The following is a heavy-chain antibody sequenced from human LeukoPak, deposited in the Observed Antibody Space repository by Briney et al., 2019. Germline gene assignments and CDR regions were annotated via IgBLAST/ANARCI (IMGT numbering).Heavy chain of an antibody. CDR3: AREGSGSHLDY. CDR2: IYTSGST. D-gene: IGHD1-26*01. J-gene: IGHJ4*02. V-gene: IGHV4-61*02. Sequence: SQTLSLTCTVSGGSISSGSYYWSWIRQPAGKGLEWIGRIYTSGSTNYNPSLKSRVTISVDTSKNQFSLKLSSVTAADTAVYYCAREGSGSHLDYWGQGTLVTVSS. CDR1: GGSISSGSYY.